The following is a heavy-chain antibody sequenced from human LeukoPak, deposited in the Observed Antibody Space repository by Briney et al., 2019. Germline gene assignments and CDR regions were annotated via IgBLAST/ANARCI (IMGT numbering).Heavy chain of an antibody. V-gene: IGHV1-8*01. CDR2: MNPNSGNT. CDR1: GYTFTSYD. J-gene: IGHJ6*02. D-gene: IGHD3-3*01. Sequence: GASVKVSCKASGYTFTSYDINWVRQATGQGLEWMGWMNPNSGNTGCAQKFQGRVTMTRNTSISTAYMELSSLRSEDTAVYYCARAFGFFGVVIIPPYYYGMDVWGQGTTVTVSS. CDR3: ARAFGFFGVVIIPPYYYGMDV.